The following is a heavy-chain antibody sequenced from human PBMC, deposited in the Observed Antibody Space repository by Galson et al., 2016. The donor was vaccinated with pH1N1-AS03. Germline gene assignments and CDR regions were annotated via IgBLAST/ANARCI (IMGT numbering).Heavy chain of an antibody. V-gene: IGHV6-1*01. CDR1: GDSVPSNSAA. J-gene: IGHJ6*02. D-gene: IGHD5-24*01. Sequence: CAISGDSVPSNSAAWNWIRQSPSRGLEWLGRTYYRSKWFNEYPASVKSRITINSDTSKNQFSLQLNSVTPEDTALYFCARQIKGGMDVWGQGTTVTVSS. CDR3: ARQIKGGMDV. CDR2: TYYRSKWFN.